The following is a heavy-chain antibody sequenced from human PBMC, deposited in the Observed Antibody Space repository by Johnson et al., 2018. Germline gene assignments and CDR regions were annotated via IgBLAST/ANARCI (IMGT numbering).Heavy chain of an antibody. Sequence: QVQLQQWGAGLLKPSETLSLTCAVYGGSFSGYYWSWIRQPPGKGLEWIGEINHSGSTNYNPSLKSRVTISVDTSKNQFSLKLRSVTAADTAVYYCARAPASWKGYYYYYYGMDVWGQGTTVTVSS. D-gene: IGHD1-1*01. V-gene: IGHV4-34*01. CDR3: ARAPASWKGYYYYYYGMDV. J-gene: IGHJ6*02. CDR1: GGSFSGYY. CDR2: INHSGST.